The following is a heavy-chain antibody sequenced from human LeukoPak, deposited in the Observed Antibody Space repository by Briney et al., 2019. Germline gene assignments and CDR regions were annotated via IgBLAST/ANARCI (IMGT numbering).Heavy chain of an antibody. V-gene: IGHV4-59*08. CDR1: GVSSSSSY. Sequence: SETLSLTCTVSGVSSSSSYWSWIRQPPGKGLEWIGYIFYTGDSNHNPSFKSRVSISLDTSKDQISLKLSSVTATDTAVYYCGRHPVSSKTIDYWGQGTLVTVSS. CDR2: IFYTGDS. CDR3: GRHPVSSKTIDY. J-gene: IGHJ4*02. D-gene: IGHD6-6*01.